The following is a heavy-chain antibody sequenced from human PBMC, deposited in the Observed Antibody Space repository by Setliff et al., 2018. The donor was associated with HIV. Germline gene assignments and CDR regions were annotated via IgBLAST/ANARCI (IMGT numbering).Heavy chain of an antibody. CDR3: ARYFEASYCGGDFYSGWFVS. D-gene: IGHD2-21*01. CDR1: GGSIRSHY. Sequence: AETLSLTCTVSGGSIRSHYWKWIRQSPGKGLEGIGYIHYRGSTNYNPSLKSRVIIAVDMSKNQFSLKLTSVTAAATAVYYCARYFEASYCGGDFYSGWFVSWGQGILVTVSS. J-gene: IGHJ5*01. V-gene: IGHV4-59*11. CDR2: IHYRGST.